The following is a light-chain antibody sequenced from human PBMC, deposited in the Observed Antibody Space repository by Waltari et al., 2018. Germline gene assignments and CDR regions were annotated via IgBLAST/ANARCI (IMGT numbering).Light chain of an antibody. V-gene: IGKV2-28*01. J-gene: IGKJ1*01. CDR3: MQRLQTPWT. CDR2: LGS. CDR1: QSLVYSNGDNH. Sequence: DTVMTQSPLSLTVTPGEPASISCRSSQSLVYSNGDNHMDWYLQKPGQSPQLLINLGSHRASGVPDRFSGSGSGTDFTLRISIVEAEDLGVYYCMQRLQTPWTFGQGTKVEIK.